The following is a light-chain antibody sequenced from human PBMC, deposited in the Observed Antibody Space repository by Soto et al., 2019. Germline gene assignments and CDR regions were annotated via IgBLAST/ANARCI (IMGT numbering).Light chain of an antibody. V-gene: IGKV3-15*01. J-gene: IGKJ5*01. CDR3: QQHSNSIT. CDR2: GAS. Sequence: EIVMTQSPATLSVSPGERATLSCRASEGVSSNLAWYQQKPGQAPRLLFYGASTRATDIPARFSGTGSGTEFTLTISSLQSEDFAVYYCQQHSNSITFGQGTRLEIK. CDR1: EGVSSN.